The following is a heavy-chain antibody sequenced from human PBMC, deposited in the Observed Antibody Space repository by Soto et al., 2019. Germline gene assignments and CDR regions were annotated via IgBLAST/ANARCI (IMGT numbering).Heavy chain of an antibody. CDR1: GFTFSNHA. Sequence: GGSLRLSCAVSGFTFSNHAMSWVRQAPGKGLEWVSAISTAVGATYYADSVKGRFTISRDDSKNTLYLQVDSLRAEDTAVYYCAKDRTAAARNFDYWGQGTLVTVSS. V-gene: IGHV3-23*01. D-gene: IGHD6-25*01. CDR2: ISTAVGAT. CDR3: AKDRTAAARNFDY. J-gene: IGHJ4*02.